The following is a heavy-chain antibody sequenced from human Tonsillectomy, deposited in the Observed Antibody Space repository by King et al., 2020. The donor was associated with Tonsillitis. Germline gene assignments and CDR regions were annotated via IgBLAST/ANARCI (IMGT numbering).Heavy chain of an antibody. V-gene: IGHV6-1*01. CDR3: ARARETKQLVRYSGGSFDP. Sequence: QVQLQQSGPGLVKPSQTLSLTCAISGDSVSTNSVAWNWIRQSPSRGLEWLGRTYYRSKWYNDYAVSVKSRITVNPDTSKNQFSLQLNSVTPEDTAVYYCARARETKQLVRYSGGSFDPGGRGTPVTVSS. J-gene: IGHJ5*02. D-gene: IGHD6-13*01. CDR1: GDSVSTNSVA. CDR2: TYYRSKWYN.